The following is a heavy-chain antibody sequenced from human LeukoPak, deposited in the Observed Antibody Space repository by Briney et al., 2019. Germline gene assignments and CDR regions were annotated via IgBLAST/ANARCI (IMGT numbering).Heavy chain of an antibody. J-gene: IGHJ4*02. V-gene: IGHV3-43D*03. CDR3: ARDFGGSLFDY. Sequence: PGGSLRLSCAASGFTFDDYAMRWVRQAPGKGLEWVSLISWDGGSTYYADSVKGRFTISRDNSKNSLYLQMNSLRAEDTAVYYCARDFGGSLFDYWGQGTLVTVSS. CDR2: ISWDGGST. CDR1: GFTFDDYA. D-gene: IGHD3-10*01.